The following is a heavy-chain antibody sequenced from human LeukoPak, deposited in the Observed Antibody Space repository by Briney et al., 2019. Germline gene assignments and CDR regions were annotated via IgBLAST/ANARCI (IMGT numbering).Heavy chain of an antibody. CDR2: IYWNDDK. D-gene: IGHD6-13*01. J-gene: IGHJ4*02. V-gene: IGHV2-5*01. CDR3: ALQRYSSNWYPFDY. Sequence: ESGPTLVKPTQTLTLTCTFSGFSLSTSEVGVAWIRQPPGKALEWLALIYWNDDKRYSPSLKSSLTITKDTSKNQGVLTMTNMDPVDTATFYCALQRYSSNWYPFDYWGQGTLVTVSS. CDR1: GFSLSTSEVG.